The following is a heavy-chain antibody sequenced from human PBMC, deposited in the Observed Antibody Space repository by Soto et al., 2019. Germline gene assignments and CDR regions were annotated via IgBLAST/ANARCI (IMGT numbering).Heavy chain of an antibody. CDR1: GGSFSGYY. V-gene: IGHV4-34*01. CDR3: ARGPPRYYSNDVRYWFVP. J-gene: IGHJ5*02. CDR2: INHSGST. Sequence: QVQLQQWGAGLLKPSETLSLTCAVYGGSFSGYYWSWIRQPPGKGLEWIGEINHSGSTNYNPSLKSRVNISLDTTKNQFSLKLRSVTAADTAVYYCARGPPRYYSNDVRYWFVPRGQVTLVTVAA. D-gene: IGHD4-4*01.